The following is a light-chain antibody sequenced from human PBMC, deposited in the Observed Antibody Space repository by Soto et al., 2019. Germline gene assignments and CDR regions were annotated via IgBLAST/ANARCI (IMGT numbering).Light chain of an antibody. CDR2: VAS. CDR3: QPYNVWPLT. J-gene: IGKJ4*01. CDR1: QSVTSN. V-gene: IGKV3-15*01. Sequence: EIVMTQSPVTLSVSPGERATLSCRASQSVTSNLAWYQQKPGQTPKLLIYVASTRATGIPARFSGSGSGTDFTPTISGLQSEDFAVYYCQPYNVWPLTFGGGTKV.